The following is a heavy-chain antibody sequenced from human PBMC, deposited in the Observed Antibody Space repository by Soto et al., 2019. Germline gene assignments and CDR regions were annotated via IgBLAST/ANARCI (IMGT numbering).Heavy chain of an antibody. D-gene: IGHD3-22*01. CDR1: GFTFSNAW. V-gene: IGHV3-15*01. CDR2: IKGEADGGTT. J-gene: IGHJ4*02. Sequence: GGSLRLSCAASGFTFSNAWMSWVRQAPGKGLEWVGRIKGEADGGTTDYAAPVKGRITISRDHSKDTLYLRMNSLKTEDTAVYYCTTGLSNGYYNFDYWGQGTLVTVSS. CDR3: TTGLSNGYYNFDY.